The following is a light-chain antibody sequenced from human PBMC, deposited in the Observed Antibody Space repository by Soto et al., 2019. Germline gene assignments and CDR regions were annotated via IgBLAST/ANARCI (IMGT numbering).Light chain of an antibody. Sequence: DIVMTQSPLSLPVTPGEPASISCRSSQSLLHSNGYNYLDWYLQKPGQSPQLLIYLGSNRASGVASRFSGSGSGTDFKLKISRVEAEDVGVYYCMQALKTPPRPFGGGTKLEIK. CDR1: QSLLHSNGYNY. CDR3: MQALKTPPRP. CDR2: LGS. J-gene: IGKJ4*01. V-gene: IGKV2-28*01.